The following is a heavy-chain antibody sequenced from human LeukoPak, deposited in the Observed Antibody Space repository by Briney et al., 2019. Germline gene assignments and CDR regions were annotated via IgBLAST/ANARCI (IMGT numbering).Heavy chain of an antibody. CDR3: AKGDSGDYAFDY. J-gene: IGHJ4*02. Sequence: PGGSLRLSCVAYGFTFSGYGMHWVRQAPGKGLEWVAVIWYDGSKTYYADSVKGRFTISRDNSKKTMSLQMNSLRAEDTAVYYCAKGDSGDYAFDYWGRGILVTVSS. CDR2: IWYDGSKT. D-gene: IGHD4-17*01. CDR1: GFTFSGYG. V-gene: IGHV3-33*06.